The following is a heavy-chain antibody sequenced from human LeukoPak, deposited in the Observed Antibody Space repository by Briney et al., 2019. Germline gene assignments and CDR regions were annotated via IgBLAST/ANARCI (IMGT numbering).Heavy chain of an antibody. CDR1: GFTFDDYD. Sequence: GGSLRLSCAASGFTFDDYDLNWVRQAPGKGLEWVSGISWNGRNTAYAESLKGRFTISRDNAKNSLYLQMNSLRAEDTAVYYCAKSTQYYYDSSGYYPDYWGQGTLVTVSS. J-gene: IGHJ4*02. CDR3: AKSTQYYYDSSGYYPDY. V-gene: IGHV3-20*04. D-gene: IGHD3-22*01. CDR2: ISWNGRNT.